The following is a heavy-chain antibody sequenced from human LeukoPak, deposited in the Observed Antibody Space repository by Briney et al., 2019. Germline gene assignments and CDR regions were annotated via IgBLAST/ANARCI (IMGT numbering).Heavy chain of an antibody. Sequence: ASVKVSFKASGGTFSSYAISWVRQAPGQGLEWMGRIIPILGIANYAQKFQGRVTITADKSTSTAYMELSSLRSEDTAVYYCARSSYDSSGYYLLFDYWGQGTLVTVSS. J-gene: IGHJ4*02. CDR3: ARSSYDSSGYYLLFDY. V-gene: IGHV1-69*04. CDR2: IIPILGIA. D-gene: IGHD3-22*01. CDR1: GGTFSSYA.